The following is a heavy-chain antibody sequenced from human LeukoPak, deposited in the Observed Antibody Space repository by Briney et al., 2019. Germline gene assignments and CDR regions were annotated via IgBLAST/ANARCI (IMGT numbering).Heavy chain of an antibody. V-gene: IGHV3-23*01. D-gene: IGHD4-17*01. Sequence: TGGSLRLSCAASGFTFSSYAMSWVRQAPGKGLEWVSTMTSSGAGTYYADSVKGRFTISRDDSKNTLYLQMNSLRAEDTAVYYCAKSMATVTTYIDYWGQGTLVTVSS. CDR2: MTSSGAGT. CDR3: AKSMATVTTYIDY. CDR1: GFTFSSYA. J-gene: IGHJ4*02.